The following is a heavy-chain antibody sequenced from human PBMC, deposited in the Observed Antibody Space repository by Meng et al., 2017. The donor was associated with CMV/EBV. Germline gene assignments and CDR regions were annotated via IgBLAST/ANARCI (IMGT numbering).Heavy chain of an antibody. Sequence: GESLKISCAASGFTFSSYAMSWVRQAPGKGLEWVGRIKSKTGGGTTDYAAPVKGRFTISRDDSKNTLYLQMNSLKTEDTAVYYCTTLGYCSGGSCYAGDYWGQGTLVTVSS. J-gene: IGHJ4*02. V-gene: IGHV3-15*01. CDR2: IKSKTGGGTT. CDR1: GFTFSSYA. D-gene: IGHD2-15*01. CDR3: TTLGYCSGGSCYAGDY.